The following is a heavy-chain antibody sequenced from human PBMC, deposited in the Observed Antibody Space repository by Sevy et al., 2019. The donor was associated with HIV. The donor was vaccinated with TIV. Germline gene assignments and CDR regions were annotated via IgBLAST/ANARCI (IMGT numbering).Heavy chain of an antibody. Sequence: GGSLRLSCAASVFTFSDYFMMWIRRAPGKGLEWVSYITGSGTTLYYADSVKGRFTISRDNSKNSLYLQMNSLRPEDTAIYYCARDLTPRETYIDYWGQGTLVTVSS. CDR1: VFTFSDYF. CDR2: ITGSGTTL. CDR3: ARDLTPRETYIDY. D-gene: IGHD1-20*01. J-gene: IGHJ4*02. V-gene: IGHV3-11*01.